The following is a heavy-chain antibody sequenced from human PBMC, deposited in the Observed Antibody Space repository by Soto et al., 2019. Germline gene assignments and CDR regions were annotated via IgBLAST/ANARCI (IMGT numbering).Heavy chain of an antibody. V-gene: IGHV4-30-4*01. CDR3: ARETWLGRSLDP. CDR2: IYYSGST. CDR1: GGSISSGDYY. Sequence: SETLYLTCPVSGGSISSGDYYWSWIRQPPGKGLEWIGYIYYSGSTYYNPSLKSRVTISVDTSKNQFSLKLSSVTAADTAVYYCARETWLGRSLDPWGQGTLVTVSS. J-gene: IGHJ5*02. D-gene: IGHD5-12*01.